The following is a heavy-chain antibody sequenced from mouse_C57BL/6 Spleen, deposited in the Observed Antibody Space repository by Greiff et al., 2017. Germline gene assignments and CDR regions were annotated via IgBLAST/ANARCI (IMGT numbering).Heavy chain of an antibody. V-gene: IGHV5-17*01. J-gene: IGHJ4*01. Sequence: EVKLMESGGGLVKPGGSLKLSCAASGFTFSDYGMHWVRQAPEKGLEWVAYISSGSSTIYYADTVKGRFTISRDNAKNTLFLQMTSLRSEDTAMYYCAGRGPYDYDGYYAMDYWGQGTSVTVSA. CDR2: ISSGSSTI. D-gene: IGHD2-4*01. CDR3: AGRGPYDYDGYYAMDY. CDR1: GFTFSDYG.